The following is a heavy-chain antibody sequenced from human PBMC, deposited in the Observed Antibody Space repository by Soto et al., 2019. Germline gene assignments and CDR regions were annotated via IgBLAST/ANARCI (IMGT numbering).Heavy chain of an antibody. J-gene: IGHJ4*02. D-gene: IGHD6-13*01. CDR1: GFTFSNYA. CDR2: ISGSGGST. V-gene: IGHV3-23*01. Sequence: PXGSLVLCFAASGFTFSNYAMSWVRQAPGKGLEWVSGISGSGGSTYYADSVRGRFTFSRDNSKNTLYLQMNSLRAEDTAVYYCAKATVAAPGPLDYWGQGTLVTVSS. CDR3: AKATVAAPGPLDY.